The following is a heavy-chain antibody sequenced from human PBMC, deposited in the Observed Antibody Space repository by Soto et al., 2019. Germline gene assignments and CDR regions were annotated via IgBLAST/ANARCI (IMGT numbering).Heavy chain of an antibody. Sequence: PSETLSLTCTVSGGSVSSGSYYWSWIRQPPGKGLEWIGYIYYSGITNYNPSLKSRVTFSVDTSKNQFSLKLSSVTAADTAVYYCARGPSPLGYCSGGICYSYWFDPWG. J-gene: IGHJ5*02. V-gene: IGHV4-61*01. CDR3: ARGPSPLGYCSGGICYSYWFDP. CDR2: IYYSGIT. CDR1: GGSVSSGSYY. D-gene: IGHD2-15*01.